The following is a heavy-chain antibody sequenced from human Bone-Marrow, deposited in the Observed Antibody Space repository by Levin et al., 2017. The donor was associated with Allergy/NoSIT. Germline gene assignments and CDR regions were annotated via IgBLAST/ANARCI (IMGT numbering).Heavy chain of an antibody. CDR3: VRVKREEWFGELFY. D-gene: IGHD3-10*01. CDR1: GYTFTGYF. J-gene: IGHJ4*02. Sequence: PGESLKISCKASGYTFTGYFIHWVRQAPGQGLEWMGWINPNSGEREYAQKFQGRVTMSRDTSITTAHMELSRLRSDDTAVYYCVRVKREEWFGELFYWGQGTLITVSS. V-gene: IGHV1-2*02. CDR2: INPNSGER.